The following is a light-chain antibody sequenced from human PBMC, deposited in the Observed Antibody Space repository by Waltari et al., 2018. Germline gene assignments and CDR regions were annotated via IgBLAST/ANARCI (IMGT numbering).Light chain of an antibody. J-gene: IGKJ1*01. V-gene: IGKV3-11*01. CDR3: QQRRNWPPT. CDR2: DAS. CDR1: QSFDDY. Sequence: VLTQSPATLSLSPGERATLPCRASQSFDDYMAWYQQKPGQSPRLLIYDASNRATGIPIRFSGSGFGTDFTLTISSLEPDDFAHYYCQQRRNWPPTFGQGTKVEIK.